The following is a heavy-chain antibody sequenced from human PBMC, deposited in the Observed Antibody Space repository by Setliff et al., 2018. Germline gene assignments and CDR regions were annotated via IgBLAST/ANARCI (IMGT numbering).Heavy chain of an antibody. D-gene: IGHD1-1*01. CDR1: GGSTNNYH. V-gene: IGHV4-4*07. CDR3: AREDWNGNAFDI. Sequence: PSETLSLTCTVSGGSTNNYHWTWIRQPAGKGLEWIGRLYPNGNTNYNPSLKRRVNMSADSSKNNLSLRLKYVTAADTAVYYCAREDWNGNAFDIWGPETMGTVSS. CDR2: LYPNGNT. J-gene: IGHJ3*02.